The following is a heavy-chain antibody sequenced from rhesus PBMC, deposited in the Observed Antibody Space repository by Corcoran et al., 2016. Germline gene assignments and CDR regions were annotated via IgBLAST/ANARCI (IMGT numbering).Heavy chain of an antibody. V-gene: IGHV3-100*02. CDR1: GFSFSRYA. CDR2: ISESGGMT. CDR3: TGYTQVGY. D-gene: IGHD5-36*01. J-gene: IGHJ4*01. Sequence: DVQLVESGGGLVKPGGSLRLSCVASGFSFSRYAMHWVRQAPGKGLEWVSVISESGGMTHYADSVKGRFTISRDNAKNSLFLQMTSLRVEDTAVYYCTGYTQVGYWGQGVLVTVSS.